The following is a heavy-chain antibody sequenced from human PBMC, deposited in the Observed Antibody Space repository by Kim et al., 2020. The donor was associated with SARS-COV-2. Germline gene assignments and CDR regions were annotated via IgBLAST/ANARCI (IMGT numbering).Heavy chain of an antibody. J-gene: IGHJ4*02. Sequence: IDNPEAVHGRFTTSRDNDKNSLYLQMNSLRDDDTAIYYCVREYRYALDYWGQGTLVTVSS. CDR2: I. CDR3: VREYRYALDY. V-gene: IGHV3-48*02. D-gene: IGHD5-18*01.